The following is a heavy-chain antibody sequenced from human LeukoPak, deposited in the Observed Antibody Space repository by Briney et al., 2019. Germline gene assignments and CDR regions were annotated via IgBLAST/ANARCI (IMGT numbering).Heavy chain of an antibody. D-gene: IGHD3-10*02. CDR3: AELGITMIGGV. CDR2: ISTSSSSI. Sequence: GGSLRLSCAASGFTFSNYSMNWVRQAPGKGLEWVSYISTSSSSIYYADSVKGRFTISRDNTKNSLYLQMNSLRAEDTAVYYCAELGITMIGGVWGKGTTVTISS. V-gene: IGHV3-48*04. J-gene: IGHJ6*04. CDR1: GFTFSNYS.